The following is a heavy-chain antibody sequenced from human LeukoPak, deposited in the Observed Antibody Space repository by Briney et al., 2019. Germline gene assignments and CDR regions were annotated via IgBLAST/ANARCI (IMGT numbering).Heavy chain of an antibody. V-gene: IGHV4-30-4*08. CDR1: GGSISSGDYY. CDR3: ARATLNLYYFDY. J-gene: IGHJ4*02. CDR2: IYYSGRT. D-gene: IGHD1-7*01. Sequence: PSETLSLTCTVSGGSISSGDYYWSWIRQPPGKGLEWIGYIYYSGRTYYNPSLKSRVTISVDTSKNQFSLKLSSVTAADTAVYYCARATLNLYYFDYWGQGTLVTVSS.